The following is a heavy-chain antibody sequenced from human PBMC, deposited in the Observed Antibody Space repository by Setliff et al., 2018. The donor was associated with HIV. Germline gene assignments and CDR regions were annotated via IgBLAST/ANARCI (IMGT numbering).Heavy chain of an antibody. J-gene: IGHJ5*02. CDR1: GFTFSSYA. V-gene: IGHV3-23*01. D-gene: IGHD1-7*01. CDR3: AKAHPGAYNWNYYNPPRWFDP. CDR2: ISGSGDST. Sequence: GGSLRLSCAASGFTFSSYAITWVRQAPGKGLEWVSAISGSGDSTFYADSVQGRFTISRDNSKNTLYLQINSLRAEDTALYYCAKAHPGAYNWNYYNPPRWFDPWGQGTLVTVS.